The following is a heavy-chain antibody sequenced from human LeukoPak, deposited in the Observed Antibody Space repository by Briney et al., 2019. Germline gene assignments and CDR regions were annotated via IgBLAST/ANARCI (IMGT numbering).Heavy chain of an antibody. CDR3: GRFTRSGDSVY. J-gene: IGHJ4*02. V-gene: IGHV3-7*04. CDR2: INRDGSEK. D-gene: IGHD7-27*01. Sequence: GGSLRLSCAASGFTFSNYWMSWVRQAPGKGLEWVANINRDGSEKQYVDSVKDRFAISRDNAENSLYLQMSSLKAEDTAVYYCGRFTRSGDSVYWGQGTLVTVSS. CDR1: GFTFSNYW.